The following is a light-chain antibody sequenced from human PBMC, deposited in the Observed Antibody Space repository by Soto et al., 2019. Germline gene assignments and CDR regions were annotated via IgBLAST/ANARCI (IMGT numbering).Light chain of an antibody. V-gene: IGLV4-69*01. CDR2: LNSDGSH. CDR1: SGHSNYA. Sequence: LVLTQSPSASASLGASVKLTCTLSSGHSNYAIAWHQQQPEKGPRYLMKLNSDGSHSKGDGIPDRFSGSSSGAERYLTISSLQSEDEADYYCQTWGSGAVVFGGGTKLTVL. CDR3: QTWGSGAVV. J-gene: IGLJ2*01.